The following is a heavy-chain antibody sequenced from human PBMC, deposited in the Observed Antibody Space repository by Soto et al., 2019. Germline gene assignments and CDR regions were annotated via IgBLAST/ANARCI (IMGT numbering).Heavy chain of an antibody. CDR1: GFTLSDFY. CDR3: ARNSEHFDY. CDR2: ISSSGRTI. Sequence: QVHLVESGGGLVKPGGSLRLSCAASGFTLSDFYMSWIRQAPGKGLEWVSYISSSGRTIFYADSVRGRFTISRDNAANSLYLQMHSLRAEDTAIYYCARNSEHFDYWGQGTLVTVAS. D-gene: IGHD1-26*01. J-gene: IGHJ4*02. V-gene: IGHV3-11*01.